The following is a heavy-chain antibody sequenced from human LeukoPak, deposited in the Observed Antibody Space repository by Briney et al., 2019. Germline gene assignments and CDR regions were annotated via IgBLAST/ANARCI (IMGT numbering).Heavy chain of an antibody. J-gene: IGHJ4*02. D-gene: IGHD3-10*01. CDR2: ISYDGSNK. V-gene: IGHV3-30*18. CDR3: AKENYYGWGPNDY. CDR1: GFTFSSYG. Sequence: GGSLRLSCAASGFTFSSYGMHWVRQAPGKGLEWVAVISYDGSNKYYADSVKGRFTISRDNSKNTLYLQMNSLRAEDTAVYYCAKENYYGWGPNDYWGRGTLVTFSS.